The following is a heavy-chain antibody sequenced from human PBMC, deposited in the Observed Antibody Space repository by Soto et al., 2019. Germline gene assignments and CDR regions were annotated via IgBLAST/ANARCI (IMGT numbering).Heavy chain of an antibody. V-gene: IGHV3-23*01. CDR2: IGGSGGIT. CDR3: AKDSRRDFWSGHNYNYGMDV. CDR1: GFTFNNYA. D-gene: IGHD3-3*01. Sequence: EVQLLESGGDLVQPGGSLRLSCAASGFTFNNYAINWVRQAPGKGLEWVSSIGGSGGITYYADSVKGRFTISRDNSKNTLYLQMDSLGAEDTALYYCAKDSRRDFWSGHNYNYGMDVWGQGTTVTVCS. J-gene: IGHJ6*02.